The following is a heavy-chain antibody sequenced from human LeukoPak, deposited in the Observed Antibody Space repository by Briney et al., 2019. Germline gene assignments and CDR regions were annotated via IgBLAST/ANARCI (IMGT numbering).Heavy chain of an antibody. CDR3: ARETHCSSTSCLQDYYYYYMDV. J-gene: IGHJ6*03. CDR2: IYYSGST. CDR1: GGSISSYY. Sequence: PSETLSLTCTVSGGSISSYYWSWIRQPPGKGLEWIGYIYYSGSTNYNPSLKSRVTISVDTSKNQFSLKLSSVTAADTAVYYCARETHCSSTSCLQDYYYYYMDVWGKGTTVTVSS. V-gene: IGHV4-59*01. D-gene: IGHD2-2*01.